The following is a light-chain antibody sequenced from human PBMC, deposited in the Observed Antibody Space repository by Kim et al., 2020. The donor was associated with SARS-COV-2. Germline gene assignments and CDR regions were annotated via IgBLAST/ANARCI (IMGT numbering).Light chain of an antibody. CDR1: SFNIENNY. CDR3: GTWDTSLSAVV. Sequence: QSVLTQPPSVSAAPGQKVTISCSGSSFNIENNYVSWYQHVPGTAPKLLIYGSNRRPSVIPDRFSGSKSGTSATLGIAGLQTGDEADYYCGTWDTSLSAVVFGGGTKLTVL. V-gene: IGLV1-51*01. J-gene: IGLJ2*01. CDR2: GSN.